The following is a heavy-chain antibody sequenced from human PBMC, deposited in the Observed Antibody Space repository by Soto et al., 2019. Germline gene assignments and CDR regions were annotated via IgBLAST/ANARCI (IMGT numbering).Heavy chain of an antibody. CDR2: IIPYYNTL. CDR1: EGTFNSYA. CDR3: ASGASRWYPYFFDS. D-gene: IGHD6-13*01. Sequence: QAQVVQSGAEVRKPGSSVKLSCKASEGTFNSYAIAWVRQAPGQGLEWMGGIIPYYNTLNYAQKFQDRVTITADDSTNTVYMELRSLRSDDTAVYFWASGASRWYPYFFDSWDQGTLVTVSS. V-gene: IGHV1-69*01. J-gene: IGHJ4*02.